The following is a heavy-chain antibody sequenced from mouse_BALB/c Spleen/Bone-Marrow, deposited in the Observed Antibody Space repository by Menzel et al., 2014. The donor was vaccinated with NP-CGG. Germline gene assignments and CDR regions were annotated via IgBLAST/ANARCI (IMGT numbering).Heavy chain of an antibody. CDR3: ARELLRGFAY. D-gene: IGHD1-1*01. Sequence: QVQLQQPGAELVRPGTSVKVSCKASGYAFTNYLIEWVKQRPGQGLEWIGMINPGSAGTNYNEKFKGKATLTADKSSSTAYMQLSSLTSDDSAVYFCARELLRGFAYWGQGTLVTVSA. CDR2: INPGSAGT. CDR1: GYAFTNYL. J-gene: IGHJ3*01. V-gene: IGHV1-54*03.